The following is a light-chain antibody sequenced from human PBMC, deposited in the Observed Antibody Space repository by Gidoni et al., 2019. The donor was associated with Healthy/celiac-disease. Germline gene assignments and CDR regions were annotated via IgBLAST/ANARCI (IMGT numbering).Light chain of an antibody. Sequence: DIQMTQSPSSLSASVGARVTITCRASQSISSYLNWYQQKPGKAPKLLIYAASSLQSGVPSRFSGSGSGTDFTLTISSLQPEDFATYYCQPSYSTPLTFGQGTKVEIK. CDR3: QPSYSTPLT. CDR2: AAS. V-gene: IGKV1-39*01. CDR1: QSISSY. J-gene: IGKJ1*01.